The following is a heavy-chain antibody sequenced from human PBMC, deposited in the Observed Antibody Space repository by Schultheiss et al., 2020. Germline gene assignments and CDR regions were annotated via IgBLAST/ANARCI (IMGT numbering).Heavy chain of an antibody. CDR2: FWNPGNT. Sequence: GGSLRLSCAASGFTVSSKHMGWVRQAPGKGLEWVSVFWNPGNTAHADSVKGRFTISRDNSKNTLYLQMNSLRAEDTAVYYCARRRVVHRGEPYGMDVWGQGTTVNVYS. CDR1: GFTVSSKH. V-gene: IGHV3-66*01. D-gene: IGHD3-10*01. CDR3: ARRRVVHRGEPYGMDV. J-gene: IGHJ6*02.